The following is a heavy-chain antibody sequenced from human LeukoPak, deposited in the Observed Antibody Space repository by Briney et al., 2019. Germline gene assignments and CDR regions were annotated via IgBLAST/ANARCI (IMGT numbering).Heavy chain of an antibody. CDR1: GFTFSDFD. J-gene: IGHJ6*02. CDR2: ISTSGSNT. D-gene: IGHD6-13*01. V-gene: IGHV3-21*01. Sequence: PGGSLRLSCVASGFTFSDFDMNWVRQAPGKGLEWVSSISTSGSNTYYADSVRGRFTISRHNAKNSIYLQLSSLRAEDSAVYYCARVGQHENGMDVWGQGTTVTVSS. CDR3: ARVGQHENGMDV.